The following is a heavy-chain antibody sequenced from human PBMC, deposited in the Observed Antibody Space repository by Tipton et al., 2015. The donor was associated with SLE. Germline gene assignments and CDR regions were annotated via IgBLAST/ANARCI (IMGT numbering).Heavy chain of an antibody. V-gene: IGHV3-7*01. CDR1: GFTFSSYW. D-gene: IGHD3-10*01. CDR3: ARPSTTVVPDY. Sequence: SLRLSCAASGFTFSSYWMSWVRQAPGKGLEWVANIKQDGSERYYVDSVEGRFAISRDNAKNPLFLQMNSLRAEDTAVYYCARPSTTVVPDYWGRGTLVTVSS. CDR2: IKQDGSER. J-gene: IGHJ4*02.